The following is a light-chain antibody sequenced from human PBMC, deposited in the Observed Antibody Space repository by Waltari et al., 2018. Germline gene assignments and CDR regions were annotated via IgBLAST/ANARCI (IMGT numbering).Light chain of an antibody. CDR2: EVA. Sequence: QSALTQPASVSASPGQSITIPCNGTSSDVGDYKLVSWYQQHPAKAPKLLIFEVAKRPPGGSNRVSAAKSGDTASMTISGLQAEDEATYHCCSYAGTNTWVFGGGTKVTVL. CDR1: SSDVGDYKL. CDR3: CSYAGTNTWV. J-gene: IGLJ2*01. V-gene: IGLV2-23*02.